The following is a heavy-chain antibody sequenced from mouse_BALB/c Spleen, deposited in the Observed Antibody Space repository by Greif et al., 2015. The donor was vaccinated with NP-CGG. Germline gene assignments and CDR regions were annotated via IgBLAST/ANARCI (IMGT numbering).Heavy chain of an antibody. CDR2: IYPGDGDT. CDR3: TNGNYYCNY. V-gene: IGHV1-82*01. D-gene: IGHD2-1*01. Sequence: PGTSVKISCKASGYAFSSSWMNWVKQRPGKGLEWIGRIYPGDGDTNYNGKFKGKATLTADKSSSTAYMQLSSLTSEDSAVYFCTNGNYYCNYWGQATTPSVS. J-gene: IGHJ2*01. CDR1: GYAFSSSW.